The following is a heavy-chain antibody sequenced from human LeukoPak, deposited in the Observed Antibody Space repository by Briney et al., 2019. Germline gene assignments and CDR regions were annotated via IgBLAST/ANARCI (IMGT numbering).Heavy chain of an antibody. V-gene: IGHV3-11*01. D-gene: IGHD2-15*01. CDR2: ISSSGSTI. Sequence: GGSLRLSCAASGFTFSDYYMSWIRQAPGKGLEWVSYISSSGSTIYYADSVKGRFTISRDNAKNSLYLQMNSLRVEDTAVYYCASSHCSGGSCYVFDYWGQGTLVTVSS. J-gene: IGHJ4*02. CDR1: GFTFSDYY. CDR3: ASSHCSGGSCYVFDY.